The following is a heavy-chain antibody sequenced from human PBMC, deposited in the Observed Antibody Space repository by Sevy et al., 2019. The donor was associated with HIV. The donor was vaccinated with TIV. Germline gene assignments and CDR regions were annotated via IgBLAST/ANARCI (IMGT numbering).Heavy chain of an antibody. Sequence: ASVKVSCKASGHTSSDYYIQWVRQAPGQGLEWMGGINSKSGATSYPQKFQGRVTMTSDTSISTAYMELSRLRSDDTAVYYCATEYSYDYWGQGTLVTVSS. CDR2: INSKSGAT. CDR3: ATEYSYDY. J-gene: IGHJ4*02. D-gene: IGHD4-4*01. CDR1: GHTSSDYY. V-gene: IGHV1-2*02.